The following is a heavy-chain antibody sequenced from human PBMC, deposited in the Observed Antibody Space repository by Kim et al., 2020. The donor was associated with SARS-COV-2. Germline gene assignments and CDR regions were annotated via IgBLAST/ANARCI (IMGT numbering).Heavy chain of an antibody. J-gene: IGHJ4*02. CDR1: GFTFSSHA. Sequence: GGSLRLSCAASGFTFSSHAMSWVRQAPGKGLEWISSISSSGGSAYYADSVKGRFTISRDNSKNTLYLQMNSLRGEDTAAYYCACSGSGSVDYWGQGTLVTVSS. V-gene: IGHV3-23*01. CDR3: ACSGSGSVDY. CDR2: ISSSGGSA. D-gene: IGHD2-15*01.